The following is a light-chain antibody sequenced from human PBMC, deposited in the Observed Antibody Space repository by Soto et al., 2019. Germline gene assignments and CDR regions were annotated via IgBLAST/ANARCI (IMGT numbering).Light chain of an antibody. CDR3: QQYESYSPWT. Sequence: AIQLTQSPSSLSASVGDRVTITCRASQGISSALAWYQQKPGKAPKLLIYDASSLESGVPSRFSGSRSGTEFTLTISSLQPDDFATYYCQQYESYSPWTFGQGTKVDIK. V-gene: IGKV1-13*02. J-gene: IGKJ1*01. CDR1: QGISSA. CDR2: DAS.